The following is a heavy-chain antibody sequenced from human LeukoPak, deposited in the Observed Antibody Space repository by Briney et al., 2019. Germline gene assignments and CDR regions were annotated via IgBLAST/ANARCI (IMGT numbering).Heavy chain of an antibody. CDR3: ARDSVGYCSSTSCPPDY. CDR1: GFTFSSYS. J-gene: IGHJ4*02. V-gene: IGHV3-21*01. CDR2: ISGSSSYI. Sequence: GGSLRLSCAASGFTFSSYSMNWVRQAPGKGLEWVSSISGSSSYIYYADSVKGRFTISRDNAKNSLYLQMNSLRAEDTAVYYCARDSVGYCSSTSCPPDYWGQGTLVTVSS. D-gene: IGHD2-2*01.